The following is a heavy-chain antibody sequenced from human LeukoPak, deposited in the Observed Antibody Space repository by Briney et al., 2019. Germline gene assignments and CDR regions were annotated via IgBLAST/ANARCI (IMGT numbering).Heavy chain of an antibody. CDR3: AGSGAPGYYYYYMDV. D-gene: IGHD7-27*01. CDR2: IYTSGST. Sequence: SETLSLTCTVSGGSVSSYYWSWIRQPPGKRLEWIGYIYTSGSTNYNPSLKSRVTISLDTSKNQFSLKLSSVTAADTAVYYCAGSGAPGYYYYYMDVWGKGTTVTVSS. V-gene: IGHV4-4*09. CDR1: GGSVSSYY. J-gene: IGHJ6*03.